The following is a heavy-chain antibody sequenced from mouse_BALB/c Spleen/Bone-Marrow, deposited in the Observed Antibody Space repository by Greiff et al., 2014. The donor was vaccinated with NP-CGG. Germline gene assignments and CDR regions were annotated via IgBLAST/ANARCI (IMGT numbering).Heavy chain of an antibody. CDR3: ARGHGYYFDY. CDR1: GYTFTSYT. Sequence: QVQLQQSAAELARPGASVKMSCKASGYTFTSYTMHWVKQRPRQGLEWIGYINPSSGYTEYNQKFKDKTTLTADKSSSTAYMQLSSLTSEDSAVYYCARGHGYYFDYWGQGTTLTVSS. CDR2: INPSSGYT. D-gene: IGHD2-2*01. V-gene: IGHV1-4*02. J-gene: IGHJ2*01.